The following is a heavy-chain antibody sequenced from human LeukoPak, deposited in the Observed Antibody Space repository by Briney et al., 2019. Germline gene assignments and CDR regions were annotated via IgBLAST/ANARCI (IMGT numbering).Heavy chain of an antibody. CDR3: ARLAYCSNDVCYSNYYYSMDV. CDR1: GYTFTGYY. V-gene: IGHV1-2*06. D-gene: IGHD2-8*01. Sequence: ASVKVSCKASGYTFTGYYMHWVRQAPGQGLEWMGRINPNSGGTNYAQKFQGRVTMTRDTSISTAYLQWSSLKASDTAMYYCARLAYCSNDVCYSNYYYSMDVWGKGTTVTVSS. J-gene: IGHJ6*03. CDR2: INPNSGGT.